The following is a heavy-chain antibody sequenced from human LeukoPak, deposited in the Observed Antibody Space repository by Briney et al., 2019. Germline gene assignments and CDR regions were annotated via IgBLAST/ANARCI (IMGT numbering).Heavy chain of an antibody. CDR3: ARAYWGRHDAFDI. V-gene: IGHV4-4*02. CDR2: IYHSGST. CDR1: GGSISSNNW. J-gene: IGHJ3*02. Sequence: SGTLSLTCAVSGGSISSNNWWSWVRQPPGKGLEWIGEIYHSGSTYYNPSLKSRVTISVDTSKNQFSLKLSSVTAADTAVYYCARAYWGRHDAFDIWGQGTMVTVSS. D-gene: IGHD2-21*01.